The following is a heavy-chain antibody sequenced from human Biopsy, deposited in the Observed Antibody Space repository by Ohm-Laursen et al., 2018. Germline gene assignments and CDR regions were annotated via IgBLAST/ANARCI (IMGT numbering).Heavy chain of an antibody. CDR2: TNNNGGRT. V-gene: IGHV3-23*01. D-gene: IGHD4/OR15-4a*01. Sequence: SLRLSCAASGFTFSSYAMSWVRQSPGKGLEWVSSTNNNGGRTYYTDSVKGRFTISRDNSKNTLYLQLNSLRVDDTAVYYCAKDRRTMRIWYFDLWGRGTLVTVSS. CDR1: GFTFSSYA. CDR3: AKDRRTMRIWYFDL. J-gene: IGHJ2*01.